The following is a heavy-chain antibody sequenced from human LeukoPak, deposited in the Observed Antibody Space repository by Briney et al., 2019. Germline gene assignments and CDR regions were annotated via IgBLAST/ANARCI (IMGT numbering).Heavy chain of an antibody. J-gene: IGHJ4*02. D-gene: IGHD6-6*01. CDR3: ARERGSIAALGDY. V-gene: IGHV3-30-3*01. Sequence: PGRSLRLSCAASGFTFSSYAMHWVCQAPGKGLEWVAVISYDGSNKYYADSVKGRFTISRDNSKNTLYLQMNSLRAEDTAVYYCARERGSIAALGDYWGQGTLVTVSS. CDR2: ISYDGSNK. CDR1: GFTFSSYA.